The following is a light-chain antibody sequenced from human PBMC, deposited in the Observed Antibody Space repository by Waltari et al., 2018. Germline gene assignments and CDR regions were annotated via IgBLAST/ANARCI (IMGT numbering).Light chain of an antibody. Sequence: QSALTQPASVSGSPGQSITISCTGTSSDVGGYNYVSWYQQHPGKAPKLMIYDVTNRPSGVSNRFSGSTSGNTASLTISGLQAEDEADYYCSSYTSSSAHYVFGSATKVTVL. CDR1: SSDVGGYNY. V-gene: IGLV2-14*03. CDR2: DVT. J-gene: IGLJ1*01. CDR3: SSYTSSSAHYV.